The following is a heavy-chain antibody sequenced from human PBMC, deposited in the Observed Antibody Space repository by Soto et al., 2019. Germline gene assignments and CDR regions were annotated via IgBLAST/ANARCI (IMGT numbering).Heavy chain of an antibody. D-gene: IGHD5-12*01. CDR3: VRVVAIPGYPDN. CDR2: IVPIVDTS. V-gene: IGHV1-69*12. Sequence: QVQLVQSGAEVRQPASSVKVSCKTSGGTFSSYAISWVRQAPGQGLEWMGGIVPIVDTSTYAQKFQGRVTITAGESTSTAHMELSSLRSDDTAIYYCVRVVAIPGYPDNWGQGTLVTVSS. J-gene: IGHJ4*02. CDR1: GGTFSSYA.